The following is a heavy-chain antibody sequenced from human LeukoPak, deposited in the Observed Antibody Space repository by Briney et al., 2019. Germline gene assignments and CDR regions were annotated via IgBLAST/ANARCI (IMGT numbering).Heavy chain of an antibody. V-gene: IGHV3-30*04. Sequence: PGRSLRLSCAASGFTFSSYAMHWVRQAPGKGLEWVAVISYDGSNKYYADSVKGRFTISRDNSKNTLYLQMNSLRAEDTAVYYCAKVSYVVVPAAKGPYNWFDPWGQGTLVTVSS. CDR3: AKVSYVVVPAAKGPYNWFDP. J-gene: IGHJ5*02. CDR2: ISYDGSNK. D-gene: IGHD2-2*01. CDR1: GFTFSSYA.